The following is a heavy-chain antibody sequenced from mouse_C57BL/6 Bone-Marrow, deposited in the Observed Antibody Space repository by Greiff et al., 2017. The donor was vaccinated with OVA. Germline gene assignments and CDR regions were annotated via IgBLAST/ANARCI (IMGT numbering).Heavy chain of an antibody. V-gene: IGHV5-6*01. CDR3: ARQLRLTYYAMDY. D-gene: IGHD3-2*02. CDR2: ISSGGSYT. J-gene: IGHJ4*01. CDR1: GFTFSSYG. Sequence: EVKLMESGGDLVKPGGSLKLSCAASGFTFSSYGMSWVRQTPDKRLEWVATISSGGSYTYYPDSVKGRFTISRDNAKNTLYLQMSSLKSEDTAMYYCARQLRLTYYAMDYWGQGTSVTVSS.